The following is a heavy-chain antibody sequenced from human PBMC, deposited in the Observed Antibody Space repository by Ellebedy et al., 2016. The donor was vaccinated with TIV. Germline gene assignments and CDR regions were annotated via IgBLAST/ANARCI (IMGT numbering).Heavy chain of an antibody. CDR3: ASDKYYGSGLDY. V-gene: IGHV4-39*07. CDR2: IYYSGST. CDR1: GGSISSSSYY. Sequence: MPSETLSLTCTVSGGSISSSSYYWGWIRQPPGKGLEWIGSIYYSGSTYYNPSLKSRVTISVDTSKNQFSLKLSSVTAADTAVYYCASDKYYGSGLDYWGQGTLVTVSS. J-gene: IGHJ4*02. D-gene: IGHD3-10*01.